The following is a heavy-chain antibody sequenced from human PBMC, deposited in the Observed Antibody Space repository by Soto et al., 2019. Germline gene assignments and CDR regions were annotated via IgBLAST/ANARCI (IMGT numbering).Heavy chain of an antibody. J-gene: IGHJ4*02. CDR1: GFTFSTYW. V-gene: IGHV3-74*01. Sequence: AGSLRLSCAASGFTFSTYWMHWVRQVPGKGLVWVSRINSDGGSTTYADSVKGRFTISRDNAKSTLYLQLNSLRVEDTAVYYCASSLLTPFDYWGQGTLVTVSS. CDR3: ASSLLTPFDY. D-gene: IGHD7-27*01. CDR2: INSDGGST.